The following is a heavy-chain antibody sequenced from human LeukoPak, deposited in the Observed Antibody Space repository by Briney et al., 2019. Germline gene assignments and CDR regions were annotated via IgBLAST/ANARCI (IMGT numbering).Heavy chain of an antibody. Sequence: ASVKVSCKASGYTFTSYDINWVRQATGQGLEWVGWMNPNSGNTGYAQKFQGRVTMTRNTSISTAYMELSSLRSEDTAVYYCARGERWLQLYDAFDIWGQGTMVTVSS. D-gene: IGHD5-24*01. V-gene: IGHV1-8*01. J-gene: IGHJ3*02. CDR3: ARGERWLQLYDAFDI. CDR2: MNPNSGNT. CDR1: GYTFTSYD.